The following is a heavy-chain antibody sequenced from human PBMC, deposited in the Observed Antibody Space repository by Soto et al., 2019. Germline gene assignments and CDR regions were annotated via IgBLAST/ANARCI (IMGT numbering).Heavy chain of an antibody. Sequence: GGSLRLSCAASGFTFSSYSMNWVRQAPGKGLEWVSYISSSSSTILYADSVKGRFTISRDTAKNSLYLQMNSLRAEDTAAYYCARGVVATNYYYGMDVWGQGTTVTVSS. CDR2: ISSSSSTI. CDR1: GFTFSSYS. V-gene: IGHV3-48*01. J-gene: IGHJ6*02. CDR3: ARGVVATNYYYGMDV. D-gene: IGHD2-21*01.